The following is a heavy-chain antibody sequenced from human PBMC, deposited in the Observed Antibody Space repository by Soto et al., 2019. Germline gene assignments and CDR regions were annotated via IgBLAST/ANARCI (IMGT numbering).Heavy chain of an antibody. CDR3: AKMYSSGWSTRNDH. Sequence: PGGSLRLSCAASGVTFSSYGMHWVRQAPGKGLEWPPVISYDGSNKYYADSVKGRFTIPRDNSKNTLYLQMNSLRNEDTAVYYCAKMYSSGWSTRNDHWGQGTLVTVSS. CDR1: GVTFSSYG. CDR2: ISYDGSNK. V-gene: IGHV3-30*18. J-gene: IGHJ4*02. D-gene: IGHD6-19*01.